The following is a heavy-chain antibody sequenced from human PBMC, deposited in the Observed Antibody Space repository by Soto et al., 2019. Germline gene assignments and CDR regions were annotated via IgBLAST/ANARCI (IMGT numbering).Heavy chain of an antibody. J-gene: IGHJ4*02. Sequence: GGSLRLSCAASGFTFSSYWMHWVRQAPGKGLVWVSRINSDGSSTSYADSVKGRFTISRDNAKSTLYLQMNSLRAEDTAVYYCVRTSLVVAAATREDYWGQGTLVTVSS. V-gene: IGHV3-74*01. D-gene: IGHD2-15*01. CDR2: INSDGSST. CDR3: VRTSLVVAAATREDY. CDR1: GFTFSSYW.